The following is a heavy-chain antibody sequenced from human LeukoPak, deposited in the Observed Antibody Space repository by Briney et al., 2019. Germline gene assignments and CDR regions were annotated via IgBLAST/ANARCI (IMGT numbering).Heavy chain of an antibody. D-gene: IGHD6-13*01. CDR2: ISSSGSGSTI. Sequence: AGGSLRLSCAASGFTFSSFEMSWVRQAPGKGLEWISYISSSGSGSTIYYADSVKGRFTISRDNAKNSLYLHMDSLRVEDTAVYYCARVPRYGSPLDYWGQGTLVTVSS. V-gene: IGHV3-48*03. CDR3: ARVPRYGSPLDY. CDR1: GFTFSSFE. J-gene: IGHJ4*02.